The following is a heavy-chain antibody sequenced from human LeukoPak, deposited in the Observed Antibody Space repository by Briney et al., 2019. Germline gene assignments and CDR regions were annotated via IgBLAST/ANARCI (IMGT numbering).Heavy chain of an antibody. CDR1: GFTFDDYG. V-gene: IGHV3-20*04. Sequence: RPGGSLRLSCAASGFTFDDYGMSWVRQAPGKGLEWVSGINWNGGSTGYADSVKGRFTISRDNAKNSLYLQMNSPRAEDTALYYCARDLPWEPYGDYWGQGTLVTVSS. J-gene: IGHJ4*02. CDR2: INWNGGST. CDR3: ARDLPWEPYGDY. D-gene: IGHD1-14*01.